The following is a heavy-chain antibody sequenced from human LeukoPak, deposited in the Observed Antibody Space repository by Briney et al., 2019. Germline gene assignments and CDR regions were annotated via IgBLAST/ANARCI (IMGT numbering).Heavy chain of an antibody. Sequence: SETLSLTCTASGGSISSYYWSWIRQPAGKGLEWIGRIYTSGSTNYNPSLKSRVTMSVDTSKNQFSLKLSSVTAADTAVYYCATAYSSSWSQDYGMDVWGQGTTVTVSS. D-gene: IGHD6-13*01. CDR3: ATAYSSSWSQDYGMDV. CDR2: IYTSGST. J-gene: IGHJ6*02. V-gene: IGHV4-4*07. CDR1: GGSISSYY.